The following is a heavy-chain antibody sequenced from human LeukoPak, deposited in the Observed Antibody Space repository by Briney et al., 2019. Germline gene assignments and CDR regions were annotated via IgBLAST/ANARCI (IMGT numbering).Heavy chain of an antibody. CDR1: GASISSYY. Sequence: SETLSLTCTVSGASISSYYWSWIRQPPGKGPEWIGYVYYSESTNYNPSLKSRVTISIDTSKNQFSLKLSSVTAADTAVYYCARRRYSSGQIDCWGQGTLVTVSS. V-gene: IGHV4-59*08. D-gene: IGHD6-19*01. J-gene: IGHJ4*02. CDR3: ARRRYSSGQIDC. CDR2: VYYSEST.